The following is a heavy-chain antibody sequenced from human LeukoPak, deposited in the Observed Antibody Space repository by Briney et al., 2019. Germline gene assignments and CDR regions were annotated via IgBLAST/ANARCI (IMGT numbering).Heavy chain of an antibody. Sequence: PSETLSLTCAVYGGSFSGYYWSWIRQPPGKGLEWIGEINHSGSTNHNPSLKSRVTISVDTSKNQFSLKLSSVTAADTAVYYCARDSVVPAAIGGWYFDLWGRGTLVTVSS. V-gene: IGHV4-34*01. CDR1: GGSFSGYY. CDR2: INHSGST. CDR3: ARDSVVPAAIGGWYFDL. D-gene: IGHD2-2*01. J-gene: IGHJ2*01.